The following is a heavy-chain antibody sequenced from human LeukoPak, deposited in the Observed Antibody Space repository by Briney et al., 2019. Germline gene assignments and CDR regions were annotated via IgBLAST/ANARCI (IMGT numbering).Heavy chain of an antibody. CDR2: ISGSGGST. D-gene: IGHD6-19*01. Sequence: PGGSLRLSCAASGFTFSSYAMNWVRQGPGKGLEWVSAISGSGGSTYYADSVKGRFTISRDNSKNTLYLQMNSLRAEDTAVYHCAKDLAEAGDYYMDVWGKGTTVTVSS. V-gene: IGHV3-23*01. J-gene: IGHJ6*03. CDR1: GFTFSSYA. CDR3: AKDLAEAGDYYMDV.